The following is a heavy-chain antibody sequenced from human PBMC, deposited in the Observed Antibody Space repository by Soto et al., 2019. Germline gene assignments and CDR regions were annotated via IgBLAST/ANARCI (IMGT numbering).Heavy chain of an antibody. J-gene: IGHJ4*02. CDR1: CGSVSSDSYY. D-gene: IGHD3-16*01. Sequence: SETLSLTCTVSCGSVSSDSYYWSWIRQSPGKGVEWMGYIHHSGNTNYNPSLKSRVTISVDTSKNQFSLKLSSVTAADTAVYYCARVAIMTAVDYWGQGTLVTVSS. CDR2: IHHSGNT. CDR3: ARVAIMTAVDY. V-gene: IGHV4-61*01.